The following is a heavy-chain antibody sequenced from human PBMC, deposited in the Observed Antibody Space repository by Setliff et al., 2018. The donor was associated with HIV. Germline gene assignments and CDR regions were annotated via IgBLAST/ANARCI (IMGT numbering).Heavy chain of an antibody. CDR2: INTSGGSA. J-gene: IGHJ4*01. V-gene: IGHV1-46*03. D-gene: IGHD6-19*01. Sequence: ASVKVSCKASGYTFTTYPMHWVRQAPGQGLEWMGVINTSGGSAGYAEKFRGRVTMTRDTSTNTVYMDLRNLRSEDTAVYYCARNQGDSSGWYAGDYWGHGTLLTVSS. CDR1: GYTFTTYP. CDR3: ARNQGDSSGWYAGDY.